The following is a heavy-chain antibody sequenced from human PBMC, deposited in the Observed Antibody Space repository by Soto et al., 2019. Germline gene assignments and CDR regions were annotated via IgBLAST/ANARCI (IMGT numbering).Heavy chain of an antibody. Sequence: EVQLVESGGGLVQPGGSLRLSCAVSGFTFSSHDMHWVRQATGKGLEWVSAIGTAGDTYYPDSVKGRFTISKEDAKNSLYLQMNSLRAGDTAVYYCARGYYYGMDVWGQGTTVTVSS. V-gene: IGHV3-13*01. CDR3: ARGYYYGMDV. J-gene: IGHJ6*02. CDR2: IGTAGDT. CDR1: GFTFSSHD.